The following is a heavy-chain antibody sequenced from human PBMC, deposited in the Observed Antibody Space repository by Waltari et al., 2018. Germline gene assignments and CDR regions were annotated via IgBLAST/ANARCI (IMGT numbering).Heavy chain of an antibody. CDR3: ASGPSPDFGRY. CDR1: RNDFAAYA. Sequence: QVQLVQSGAEVKKPGASVTVSCKASRNDFAAYAIHWVRQAPGQRLEWMGWINGGNGQVKYSQRFQDRLTITRDTSVTTAHLEVRRLTSEDTAIYYCASGPSPDFGRYWGQGTLVTVSS. V-gene: IGHV1-3*01. CDR2: INGGNGQV. D-gene: IGHD3-10*01. J-gene: IGHJ4*02.